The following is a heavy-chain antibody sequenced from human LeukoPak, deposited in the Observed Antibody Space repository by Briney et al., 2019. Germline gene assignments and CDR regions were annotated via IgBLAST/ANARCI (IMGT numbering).Heavy chain of an antibody. Sequence: GGSLRLSCSASGFTISSYWMHWVRQAPGKGLVWVSRINPAGSVTNHADSVRGRFTISRDTATNTLYLEMNSLRAEDTAVYYCSRDFVGAEDYWGQGALVTVSS. CDR2: INPAGSVT. J-gene: IGHJ4*02. CDR1: GFTISSYW. D-gene: IGHD3-16*01. V-gene: IGHV3-74*01. CDR3: SRDFVGAEDY.